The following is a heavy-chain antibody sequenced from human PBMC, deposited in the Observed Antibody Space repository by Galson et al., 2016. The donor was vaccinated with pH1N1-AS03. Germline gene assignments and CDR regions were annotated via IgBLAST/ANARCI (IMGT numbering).Heavy chain of an antibody. CDR3: VKDTRGVANSDYGMDV. D-gene: IGHD3-3*01. CDR1: GFTFSSNA. J-gene: IGHJ6*02. V-gene: IGHV3-23*01. CDR2: ISASGGST. Sequence: SLRLSCAASGFTFSSNAMTWVRQAPGKGLEWVSTISASGGSTFYADSVTGRFTISRDNFKNTLSLQMNSLRVDDTALYYCVKDTRGVANSDYGMDVWGQGTTVSVSS.